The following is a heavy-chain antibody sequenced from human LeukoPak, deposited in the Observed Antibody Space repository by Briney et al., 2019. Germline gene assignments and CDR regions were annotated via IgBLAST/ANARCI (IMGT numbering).Heavy chain of an antibody. CDR1: GGSISSYY. V-gene: IGHV4-59*01. J-gene: IGHJ4*02. D-gene: IGHD1-26*01. CDR2: IYYSGGT. CDR3: AWKQGGELLFDY. Sequence: SETLSLTCTVSGGSISSYYWSWIRQPPGKGLEWIGYIYYSGGTNYNPSLKSRVTISVDTSKNQFSLKLSSVTAADTAVYYCAWKQGGELLFDYWGQGTLVTVSS.